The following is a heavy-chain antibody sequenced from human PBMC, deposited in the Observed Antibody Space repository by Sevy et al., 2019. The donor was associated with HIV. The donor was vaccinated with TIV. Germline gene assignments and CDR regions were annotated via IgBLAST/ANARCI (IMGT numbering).Heavy chain of an antibody. CDR2: ISYDGSNK. V-gene: IGHV3-30-3*01. D-gene: IGHD6-19*01. CDR1: GFTFSSYA. Sequence: GGSLRLSCAASGFTFSSYAMHWVRQAPGKGLEWVAVISYDGSNKYYADSVKGRFTISRDNSKNTLYLQMNSLRAEDTAVYYCARDFIPSYLQALAGTFSYWGQGTLVTVSS. CDR3: ARDFIPSYLQALAGTFSY. J-gene: IGHJ4*02.